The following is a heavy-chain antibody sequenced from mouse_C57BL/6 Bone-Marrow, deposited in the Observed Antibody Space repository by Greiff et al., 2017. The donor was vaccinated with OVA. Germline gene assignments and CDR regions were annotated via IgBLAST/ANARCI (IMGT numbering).Heavy chain of an antibody. J-gene: IGHJ1*03. D-gene: IGHD6-1*01. V-gene: IGHV1-72*01. Sequence: QVQLQQPGAELVKPGASVKLSCKASGYTFTSYWMHWVKQRPGRGLEWIGRIDPNSGGTKYNEKFKSKATLTVDKPSSTAYMQLSSLTSKDSAVYYCARSEPWYFDVWGTGTTVTVSS. CDR1: GYTFTSYW. CDR2: IDPNSGGT. CDR3: ARSEPWYFDV.